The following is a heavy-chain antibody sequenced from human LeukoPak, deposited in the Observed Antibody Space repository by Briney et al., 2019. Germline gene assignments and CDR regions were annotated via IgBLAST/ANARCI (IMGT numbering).Heavy chain of an antibody. CDR3: ARAGANGIEAAGSLRY. D-gene: IGHD6-13*01. J-gene: IGHJ4*02. CDR2: VHLDGRT. CDR1: GGSVSSTNW. V-gene: IGHV4-4*02. Sequence: SETLSLTCGVSGGSVSSTNWWTWIRQPPGKGLEWIGEVHLDGRTNFNPSLKSRLTMSVDLSENHVSLKLTSVTAADTAVYYCARAGANGIEAAGSLRYWGQGTLVTVSS.